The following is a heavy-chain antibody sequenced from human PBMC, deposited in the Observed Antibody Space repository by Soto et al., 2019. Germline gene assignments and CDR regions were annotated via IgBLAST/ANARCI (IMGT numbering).Heavy chain of an antibody. D-gene: IGHD6-13*01. CDR3: AHIGVSRWFDF. J-gene: IGHJ4*02. Sequence: TGPTLVNPKQTLTLTCTFSGFSLSTRGVGVGWIRQPPGKALEWLALIYWDDDKRYSPSLKTRLTITKDISKNQVVLTMTNMDPIDTATYSCAHIGVSRWFDFWGQGTLVTVSS. CDR2: IYWDDDK. CDR1: GFSLSTRGVG. V-gene: IGHV2-5*02.